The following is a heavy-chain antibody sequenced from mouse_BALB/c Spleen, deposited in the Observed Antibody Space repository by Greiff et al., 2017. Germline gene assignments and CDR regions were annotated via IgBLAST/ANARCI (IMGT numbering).Heavy chain of an antibody. Sequence: EVHLVESGGDLVKPGGSLKLSCAASGFTFSSYGMSWVRQTPDKRLEWVATISSGGSYTYYPDSVKGRFTISRDNANNTLYLQMSSLKSEDTAMYYCARDGGYGRDWYFDVWGAGTTVTVSS. CDR2: ISSGGSYT. D-gene: IGHD1-1*01. V-gene: IGHV5-6*01. CDR1: GFTFSSYG. CDR3: ARDGGYGRDWYFDV. J-gene: IGHJ1*01.